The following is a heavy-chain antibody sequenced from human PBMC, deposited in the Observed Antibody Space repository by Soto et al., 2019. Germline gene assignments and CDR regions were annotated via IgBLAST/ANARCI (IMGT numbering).Heavy chain of an antibody. CDR3: ARDESSTSYYYGMDV. D-gene: IGHD2-2*01. Sequence: ASVKVSCKASGYTFTSYAMHWVRQAPGQRLEWMGWINAGNGNTKYSQKFQGRVTITRDTSASTAYMELSSLRSEDTAVYYCARDESSTSYYYGMDVWGQRTTVTVSS. J-gene: IGHJ6*01. CDR1: GYTFTSYA. CDR2: INAGNGNT. V-gene: IGHV1-3*01.